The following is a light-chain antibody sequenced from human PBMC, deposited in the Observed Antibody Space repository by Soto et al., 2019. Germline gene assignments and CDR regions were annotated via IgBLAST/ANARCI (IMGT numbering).Light chain of an antibody. J-gene: IGKJ3*01. CDR1: QSVSSSY. V-gene: IGKV3-20*01. CDR3: QQYGSSPGGP. CDR2: GTS. Sequence: ESVLTQSPGTLSLSPGERATLSCRASQSVSSSYLAWYQQKPGQAPRLLIYGTSSRATGIPDRFSGSGSGTDFSLTISRLEPEDFAVYYCQQYGSSPGGPFGPGTKVDSK.